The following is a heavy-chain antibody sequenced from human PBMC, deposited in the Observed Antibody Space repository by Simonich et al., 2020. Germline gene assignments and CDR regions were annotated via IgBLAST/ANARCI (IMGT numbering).Heavy chain of an antibody. J-gene: IGHJ3*02. D-gene: IGHD6-6*01. V-gene: IGHV1-2*06. CDR3: ARVFREYSSSSGAFDI. CDR1: GYTFTGYY. Sequence: QVQLVQSGAEVNKPGASVKVSCKASGYTFTGYYMHWVRQAPGQGLGGMGRNNTNSGGTNDAQKFQGRVTMTRDTSISTAYMELSRLRSDDTAVYYCARVFREYSSSSGAFDIWGQGTMVTVSS. CDR2: NNTNSGGT.